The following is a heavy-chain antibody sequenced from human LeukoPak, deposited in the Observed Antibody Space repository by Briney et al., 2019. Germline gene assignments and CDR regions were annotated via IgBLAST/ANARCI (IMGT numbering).Heavy chain of an antibody. Sequence: SQTLSLTCTVSGGSVSSGTYYWSWIRQPPGKGLEWIGYIYYSGSTNYNPSLKSRVTISVDTSKNQCSLKLSSVTTADTAVYYCTRSTNLEAFDIWGQGTMVTVSS. J-gene: IGHJ3*02. CDR1: GGSVSSGTYY. CDR3: TRSTNLEAFDI. D-gene: IGHD2-8*01. CDR2: IYYSGST. V-gene: IGHV4-61*01.